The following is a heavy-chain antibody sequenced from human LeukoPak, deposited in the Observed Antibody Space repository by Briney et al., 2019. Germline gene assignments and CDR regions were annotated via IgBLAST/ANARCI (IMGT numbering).Heavy chain of an antibody. CDR3: ARGFNYAFDY. D-gene: IGHD2-2*01. V-gene: IGHV3-48*03. Sequence: GGSLRLSCAASGFTFSVYEMNWGRQAPGKGLEWFSYITSGGGTIYYADSVKGRFTISRDNAKNSLYLQMNSLRADDTATYYCARGFNYAFDYWGQGTLVTVSS. CDR1: GFTFSVYE. CDR2: ITSGGGTI. J-gene: IGHJ4*02.